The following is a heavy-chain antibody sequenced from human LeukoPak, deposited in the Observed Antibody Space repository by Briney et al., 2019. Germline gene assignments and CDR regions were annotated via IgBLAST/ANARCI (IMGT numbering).Heavy chain of an antibody. D-gene: IGHD6-13*01. CDR3: ASSGPPSSWFYFDY. CDR1: GGSISSYY. CDR2: IYTSGST. V-gene: IGHV4-4*07. J-gene: IGHJ4*02. Sequence: PSETLSLTCTVSGGSISSYYWSWIRQPAGKGLEWIGRIYTSGSTNYNPSLKSRVTMSVDTSKNQFSLKLSSVTAADTAVYYCASSGPPSSWFYFDYWGQGTLVTVSS.